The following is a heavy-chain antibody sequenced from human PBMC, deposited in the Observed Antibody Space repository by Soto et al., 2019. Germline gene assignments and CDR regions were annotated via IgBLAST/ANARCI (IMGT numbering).Heavy chain of an antibody. CDR3: ARFRGDAFDI. CDR2: ISPDGTIP. J-gene: IGHJ3*02. CDR1: GFTFSNYW. D-gene: IGHD3-10*01. V-gene: IGHV3-74*01. Sequence: EVQLVESGGGLVQPGGSLRLSCAVSGFTFSNYWMHWVRQAPGKGLVWVSTISPDGTIPDYTDSVKGRLAISRDNAKSTLFLQINSLGGEDTAVYYCARFRGDAFDIWGQGTMVTVSS.